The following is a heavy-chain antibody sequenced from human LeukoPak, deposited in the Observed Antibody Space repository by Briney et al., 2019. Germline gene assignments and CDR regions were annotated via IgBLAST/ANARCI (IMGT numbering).Heavy chain of an antibody. CDR1: GYTFTGYY. CDR2: INPNSGGA. Sequence: ASVKVSCKASGYTFTGYYMHWVRQAPGQGLEWMGWINPNSGGANYAQKFQGRVTMTRDTSISTAYMELSRLRPDDTAVYYCAREGCSSTSCPGQEDAFDIWGQGTMVTVSS. D-gene: IGHD2-2*01. V-gene: IGHV1-2*02. J-gene: IGHJ3*02. CDR3: AREGCSSTSCPGQEDAFDI.